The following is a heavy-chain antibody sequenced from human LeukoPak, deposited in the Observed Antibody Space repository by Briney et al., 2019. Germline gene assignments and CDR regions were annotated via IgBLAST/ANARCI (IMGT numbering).Heavy chain of an antibody. CDR1: GFTFSSYG. J-gene: IGHJ6*03. CDR3: AKARYDYGDYYYYMDV. D-gene: IGHD4-17*01. CDR2: ISGSGGST. Sequence: GGSLRLSCAASGFTFSSYGMHWVRQAPGKGLEWVSAISGSGGSTYCADSVKGRFTISRDNSKNTLYLQMNSLRAEDTAVYYCAKARYDYGDYYYYMDVWGKGTTVTVSS. V-gene: IGHV3-23*01.